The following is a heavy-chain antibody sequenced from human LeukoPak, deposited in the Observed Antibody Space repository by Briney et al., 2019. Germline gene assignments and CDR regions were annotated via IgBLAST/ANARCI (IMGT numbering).Heavy chain of an antibody. CDR1: GFTFSTYS. J-gene: IGHJ4*02. Sequence: GGSLRLSCAASGFTFSTYSMNWVRQAPGKGLEWVSYISGSTTTIKYADSVKGRFTISRDNAKNSLYLQMNSLRAEDTAVHYCARVSRVYYDSSGYPYWGQGTQVTVSS. CDR3: ARVSRVYYDSSGYPY. CDR2: ISGSTTTI. V-gene: IGHV3-48*01. D-gene: IGHD3-22*01.